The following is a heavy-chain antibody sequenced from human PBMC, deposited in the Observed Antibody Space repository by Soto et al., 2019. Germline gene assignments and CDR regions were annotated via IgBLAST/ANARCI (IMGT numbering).Heavy chain of an antibody. Sequence: EVQLVESGGDLVQPGGSLRLSCEASGFTFSSNWMHWVRQAPGKGLVWVSRMNPDGSSRGYADSVKGRFTISRDNAKNTVSLQMNSLRAEDTAVYYCARGGNAGSGQYDLGDYWDQGTLVTVSS. CDR2: MNPDGSSR. D-gene: IGHD3-10*01. V-gene: IGHV3-74*01. CDR1: GFTFSSNW. CDR3: ARGGNAGSGQYDLGDY. J-gene: IGHJ4*01.